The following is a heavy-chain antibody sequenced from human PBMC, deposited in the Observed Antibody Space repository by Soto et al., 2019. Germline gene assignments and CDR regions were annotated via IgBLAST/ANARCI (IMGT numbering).Heavy chain of an antibody. Sequence: GASVKVSCKASGGTFSSYAISWVRQAPGQGLEWMGGIIPIFGTANYAQKFQGRVTITADKSTSTAYMELSSLRSEDTAVYYCARTDRKGSPSAPFDYWGQGTLVTVSS. CDR3: ARTDRKGSPSAPFDY. D-gene: IGHD1-26*01. J-gene: IGHJ4*02. V-gene: IGHV1-69*06. CDR1: GGTFSSYA. CDR2: IIPIFGTA.